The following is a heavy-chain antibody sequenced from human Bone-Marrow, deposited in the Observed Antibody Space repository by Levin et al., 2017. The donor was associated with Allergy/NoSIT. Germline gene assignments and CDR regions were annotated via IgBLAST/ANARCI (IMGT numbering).Heavy chain of an antibody. CDR1: GFTFNNYA. V-gene: IGHV3-64*02. CDR2: ISSNGGNT. J-gene: IGHJ4*02. D-gene: IGHD3-3*01. CDR3: ARGSDFWSGFPDY. Sequence: ETLSLTCAASGFTFNNYAMHWVRQAPGKGLEYVSVISSNGGNTNYADSVKGRFTISRDNSKNTLYLQMGSLRTEDMAVYYCARGSDFWSGFPDYWGQGTLVTVSS.